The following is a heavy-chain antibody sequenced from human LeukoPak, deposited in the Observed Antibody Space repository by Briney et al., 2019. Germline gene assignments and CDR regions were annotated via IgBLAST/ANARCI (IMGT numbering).Heavy chain of an antibody. CDR1: GFTFTNYG. J-gene: IGHJ4*02. CDR2: ISTYNGNT. CDR3: ARGLYLGNY. V-gene: IGHV1-18*01. D-gene: IGHD7-27*01. Sequence: GASVKVSCKASGFTFTNYGITWVRQAPGQGLEWMGWISTYNGNTDYAQKLQGRVTMATDTSASTAYMELRSLRSDDTAVYYCARGLYLGNYWGQGTLVTVSS.